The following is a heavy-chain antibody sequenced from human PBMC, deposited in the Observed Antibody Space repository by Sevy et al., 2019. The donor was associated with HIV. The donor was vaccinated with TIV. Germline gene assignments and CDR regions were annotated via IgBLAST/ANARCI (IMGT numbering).Heavy chain of an antibody. CDR3: ARDGGYCTNGVCYNDWFDP. J-gene: IGHJ5*02. CDR2: INPNSGGT. CDR1: GYTFTGYY. Sequence: ASVKVSCKATGYTFTGYYMHWVRQAPGQGLEWMGWINPNSGGTNYAQKFQGGVTMTRDTSISTAYMELSRLRSDDTAVYYCARDGGYCTNGVCYNDWFDPWGQGTLVTVSS. V-gene: IGHV1-2*02. D-gene: IGHD2-8*01.